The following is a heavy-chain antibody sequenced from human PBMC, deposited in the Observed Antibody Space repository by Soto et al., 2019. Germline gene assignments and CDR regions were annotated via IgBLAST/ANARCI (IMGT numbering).Heavy chain of an antibody. CDR3: AKDLSLYNWNDQGYFFDS. Sequence: EQLVESGGGVVQPGRSLRLSCRVSGFTFSNYAMTWVRQAPGKGLEWVSVISGGGGSAYYSDSVKGRFTISRDNSKNTLYLQMNSLKADDTAVYYCAKDLSLYNWNDQGYFFDSWGPGKLVTVSS. CDR1: GFTFSNYA. D-gene: IGHD1-20*01. CDR2: ISGGGGSA. V-gene: IGHV3-23*04. J-gene: IGHJ4*02.